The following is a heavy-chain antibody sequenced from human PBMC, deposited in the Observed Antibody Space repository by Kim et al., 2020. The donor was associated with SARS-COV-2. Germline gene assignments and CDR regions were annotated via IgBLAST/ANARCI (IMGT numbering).Heavy chain of an antibody. V-gene: IGHV3-7*01. CDR3: AGVHFTWDLPLHC. D-gene: IGHD1-26*01. Sequence: KFVDSVKSRFTISRDNAKNSVYLHMNSREAEDTAVYYCAGVHFTWDLPLHCWGQGTLVTVSS. J-gene: IGHJ4*02.